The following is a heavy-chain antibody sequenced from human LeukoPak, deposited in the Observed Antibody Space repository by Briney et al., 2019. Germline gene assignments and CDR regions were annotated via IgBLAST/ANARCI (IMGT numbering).Heavy chain of an antibody. CDR1: GYTFTGYY. Sequence: ASVKVSCKASGYTFTGYYMHWVRQAPGQGLEWMGWINPNSGGTNYAQKFQGRVTMTRNTSISTAYMELSSLRSEDTAVYYCARGSEYSYGQLDYWGQGTLVTVSS. CDR2: INPNSGGT. V-gene: IGHV1-2*02. D-gene: IGHD5-18*01. CDR3: ARGSEYSYGQLDY. J-gene: IGHJ4*02.